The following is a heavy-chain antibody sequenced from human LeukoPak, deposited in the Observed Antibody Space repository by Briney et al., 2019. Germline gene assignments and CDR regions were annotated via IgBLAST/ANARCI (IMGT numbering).Heavy chain of an antibody. J-gene: IGHJ4*02. CDR2: IYSGGST. CDR1: GFTVSSNY. Sequence: GGSLRLSCAASGFTVSSNYMSWVRQAPGKGLEWVSVIYSGGSTYYADSVKGRFTISRHNSKNTLYLQMNSLRAEDTAVYYCAKGVDYDSSGYYQGGYYFDYWGQGTLVTVSS. D-gene: IGHD3-22*01. CDR3: AKGVDYDSSGYYQGGYYFDY. V-gene: IGHV3-53*04.